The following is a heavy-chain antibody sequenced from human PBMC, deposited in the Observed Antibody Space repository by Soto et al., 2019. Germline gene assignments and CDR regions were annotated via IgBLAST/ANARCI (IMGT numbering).Heavy chain of an antibody. CDR1: GGSISSYY. CDR2: IYYSGST. Sequence: SETLSLTCAVSGGSISSYYWSWIRQPPGKGLEWIGYIYYSGSTYYNPSLKSRVTTSVDTSKNQFSLKLSSVTAADTAVYYCARAAHYSSPFRWFDPWGQGTLVTVSS. D-gene: IGHD6-13*01. V-gene: IGHV4-59*06. J-gene: IGHJ5*02. CDR3: ARAAHYSSPFRWFDP.